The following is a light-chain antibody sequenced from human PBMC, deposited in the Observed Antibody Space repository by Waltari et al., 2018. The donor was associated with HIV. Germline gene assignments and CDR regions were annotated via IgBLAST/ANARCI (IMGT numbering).Light chain of an antibody. CDR3: ATWDISLSDVV. Sequence: QAGLTQPPSVSKGMRQTATLTCTGNSNNVGNQGAAWLQQHQGPPPKLLSYRDNKRPSGISERFSASRSGNTASLTITGVQPEDEADYFCATWDISLSDVVFGGGTTLTVL. V-gene: IGLV10-54*04. J-gene: IGLJ2*01. CDR1: SNNVGNQG. CDR2: RDN.